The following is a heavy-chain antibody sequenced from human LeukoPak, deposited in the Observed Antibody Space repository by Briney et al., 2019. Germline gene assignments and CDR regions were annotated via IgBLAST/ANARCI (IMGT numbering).Heavy chain of an antibody. CDR3: ARGGGSGSYYKRRPHYYYGMDV. D-gene: IGHD3-10*01. Sequence: SETLSLTCAVYGGSFSGYYWSWIRQPRGKGLEWIGEINHSGSTNYNPSLKSRVTISVDTSKNQFSLKLSSVTAADTAVYYCARGGGSGSYYKRRPHYYYGMDVWGQGTTVTVSS. V-gene: IGHV4-34*01. CDR1: GGSFSGYY. J-gene: IGHJ6*02. CDR2: INHSGST.